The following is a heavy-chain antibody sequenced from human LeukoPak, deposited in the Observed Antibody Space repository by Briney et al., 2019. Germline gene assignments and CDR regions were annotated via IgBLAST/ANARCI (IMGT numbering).Heavy chain of an antibody. CDR1: GFTFSSYG. CDR2: IWYDGSNK. Sequence: VRSLRLSCAASGFTFSSYGMHWVRQAPGKGLEWVAVIWYDGSNKYYADSVEGRFTISRDNSKNTLYLQMNSLRAEDTAVYYCARDLTVTIFDYWGQGTLVTVSS. CDR3: ARDLTVTIFDY. J-gene: IGHJ4*02. V-gene: IGHV3-33*01. D-gene: IGHD4-17*01.